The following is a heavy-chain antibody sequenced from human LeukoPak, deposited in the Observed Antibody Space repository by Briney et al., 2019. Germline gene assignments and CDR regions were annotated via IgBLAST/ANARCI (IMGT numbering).Heavy chain of an antibody. CDR3: ARGHDFWSGYLDY. V-gene: IGHV3-30*03. J-gene: IGHJ4*02. D-gene: IGHD3-3*01. CDR2: ISYDGSNK. Sequence: GRSLRLSCAASGFTFSSYGMHWVRQAPGKGLEWVAVISYDGSNKYYADSVKGRFTISRDNSKNTLYLQMNSLRAEDTAVYYCARGHDFWSGYLDYWGQGTLVTVSS. CDR1: GFTFSSYG.